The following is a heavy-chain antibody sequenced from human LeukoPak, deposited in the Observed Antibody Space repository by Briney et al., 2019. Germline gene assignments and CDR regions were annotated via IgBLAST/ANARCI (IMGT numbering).Heavy chain of an antibody. CDR2: IAGSGDT. V-gene: IGHV3-23*01. CDR1: GFTFDYHG. J-gene: IGHJ4*02. CDR3: AKDTGFFLPGE. Sequence: PGGSLRLSCATSGFTFDYHGMTWVRQAPGKGLEWVATIAGSGDTYYGDSVEGRFTISRDNSKSTLYLQMSSLRADDTAVYYCAKDTGFFLPGEWGQGTLVTVSS. D-gene: IGHD2/OR15-2a*01.